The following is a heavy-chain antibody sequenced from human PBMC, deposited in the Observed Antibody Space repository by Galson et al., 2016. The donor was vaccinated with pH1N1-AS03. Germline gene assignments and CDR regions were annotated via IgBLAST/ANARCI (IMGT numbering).Heavy chain of an antibody. D-gene: IGHD3-22*01. Sequence: LRLSCAASGFRFGVYGMGWVRQAPGKGLEWVGFIRSEAYGETTEYAASVKDRFTISRGDSRTIAYLQMDSLQTEDTAVYYCTRNKPYYFDSTGYSNKMYYYYMDVWGKGTTVTVSS. CDR2: IRSEAYGETT. CDR3: TRNKPYYFDSTGYSNKMYYYYMDV. V-gene: IGHV3-49*04. CDR1: GFRFGVYG. J-gene: IGHJ6*03.